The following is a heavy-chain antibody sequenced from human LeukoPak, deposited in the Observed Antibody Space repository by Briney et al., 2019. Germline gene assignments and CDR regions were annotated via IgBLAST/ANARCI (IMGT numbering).Heavy chain of an antibody. CDR3: AKGRIVVVPAVMFDF. J-gene: IGHJ5*01. CDR1: GSTFSSYA. CDR2: ISGSGGTT. D-gene: IGHD2-2*01. V-gene: IGHV3-23*01. Sequence: PGGSLRLSCAASGSTFSSYAMNWVRQAPGKGLEWVSAISGSGGTTYYADSVKGRFTISRDNSKNTLYLQMNSLRAEDTAVYYCAKGRIVVVPAVMFDFWGQGALVTVSS.